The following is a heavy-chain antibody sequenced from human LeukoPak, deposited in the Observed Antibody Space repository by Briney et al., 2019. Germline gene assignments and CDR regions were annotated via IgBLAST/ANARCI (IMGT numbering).Heavy chain of an antibody. CDR3: ARDAGVPAAISCWFDP. D-gene: IGHD2-2*01. CDR2: IYHSGST. J-gene: IGHJ5*02. Sequence: SETLSLTCAVYGGSFSGYYWSWIRQPPGKGLEWIGSIYHSGSTYYNPSLKSRVTISVDTSKNQFSLKLSSVTAADTAVYYCARDAGVPAAISCWFDPWGQGTLVTVSS. CDR1: GGSFSGYY. V-gene: IGHV4-34*01.